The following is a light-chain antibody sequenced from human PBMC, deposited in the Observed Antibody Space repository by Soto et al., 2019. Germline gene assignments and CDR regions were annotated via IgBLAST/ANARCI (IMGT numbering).Light chain of an antibody. CDR3: QQYNRPIT. CDR2: DAS. V-gene: IGKV1-5*01. J-gene: IGKJ5*01. CDR1: QSISSW. Sequence: DIQMTQSPSTLSASVGDRVTITCRASQSISSWLAWYQQKPGKAPKLLIYDASSLESGVPSRFSGSGSGTEITLTISSLQPDDFATYYCQQYNRPITFGQGTRLEIK.